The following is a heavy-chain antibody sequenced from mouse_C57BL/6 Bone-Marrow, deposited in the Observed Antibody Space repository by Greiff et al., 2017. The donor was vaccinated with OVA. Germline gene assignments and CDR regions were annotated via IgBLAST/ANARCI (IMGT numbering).Heavy chain of an antibody. V-gene: IGHV1-82*01. D-gene: IGHD1-1*01. Sequence: HLQQSGPELVKPGASVQISCKASGYAFSSSWLNWVKQRPGKGLEWIGRIYPGDGDTNYNGTFTGKATLTAAKSSSTAYMQLSSVTSEDSAVYFGARRGGDGSSFNYFDYWGQGTTLTVAS. CDR1: GYAFSSSW. J-gene: IGHJ2*01. CDR3: ARRGGDGSSFNYFDY. CDR2: IYPGDGDT.